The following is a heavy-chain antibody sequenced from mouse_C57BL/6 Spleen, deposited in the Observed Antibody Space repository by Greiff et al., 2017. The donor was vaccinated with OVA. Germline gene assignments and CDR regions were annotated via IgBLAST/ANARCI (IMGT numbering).Heavy chain of an antibody. CDR1: GYAFTNYL. D-gene: IGHD2-4*01. CDR3: ARGGDYDGTLYYYAMDY. Sequence: QVQLQQSGAELVRPGTSVKVSCKASGYAFTNYLIEWVKQRPGQGLEWIGVINPGSGGTNYNEKFKGKATLTADKSSSTAYMPLSSLTSEYSAVYFCARGGDYDGTLYYYAMDYWGQGTSVTVSS. V-gene: IGHV1-54*01. J-gene: IGHJ4*01. CDR2: INPGSGGT.